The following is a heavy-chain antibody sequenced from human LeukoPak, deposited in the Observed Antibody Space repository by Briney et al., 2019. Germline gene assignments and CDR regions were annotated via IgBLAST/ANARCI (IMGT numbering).Heavy chain of an antibody. Sequence: GESLKISCKGSGYSFSSYWIAWVRHMPGKGLEWMGIIYPSDSDTRYSPSFQGQVTISADKSINTAYLQWNSLKASDTAMYYCARRGTYGDYSYYYMDVWGKGTTVTVSS. J-gene: IGHJ6*03. CDR1: GYSFSSYW. CDR3: ARRGTYGDYSYYYMDV. V-gene: IGHV5-51*01. D-gene: IGHD1-26*01. CDR2: IYPSDSDT.